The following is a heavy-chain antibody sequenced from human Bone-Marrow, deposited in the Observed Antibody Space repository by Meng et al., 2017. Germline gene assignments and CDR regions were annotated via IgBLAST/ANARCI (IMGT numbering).Heavy chain of an antibody. CDR1: GATFRSYA. D-gene: IGHD2-8*01. CDR2: IITYNGNT. CDR3: AGEWSAPYFDY. J-gene: IGHJ4*02. V-gene: IGHV1-18*01. Sequence: LGEAGAGVRKPGSSVEVSCKASGATFRSYAISSGRQGPGQGLVGMGWIITYNGNTNYAQKLQGTVAMSTDTSTRTVYMELRSVRSVYKSVNYCAGEWSAPYFDYWGQGTLVTVSS.